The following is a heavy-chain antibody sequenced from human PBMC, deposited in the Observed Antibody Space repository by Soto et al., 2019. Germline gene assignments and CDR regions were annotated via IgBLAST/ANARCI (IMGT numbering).Heavy chain of an antibody. CDR1: GGAISSSSYY. V-gene: IGHV4-39*02. CDR3: ARDGVSNGSTRTLDY. Sequence: QLQLQESGPGLVKPSETLSLTCTVSGGAISSSSYYWGWIRQPPGKGLEWIGSIYYSGSTYYNPSLKSRVTISVDTSKNQFSLKLSSVTAADTAVYYCARDGVSNGSTRTLDYWGQGTLVTVSS. D-gene: IGHD2-2*01. CDR2: IYYSGST. J-gene: IGHJ4*02.